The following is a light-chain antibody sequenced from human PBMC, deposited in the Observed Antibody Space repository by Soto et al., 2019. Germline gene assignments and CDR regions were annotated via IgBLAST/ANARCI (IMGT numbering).Light chain of an antibody. CDR3: RSYTSTSTRV. V-gene: IGLV2-14*01. Sequence: SARTQPDCVSASSGQSITVSCTGTSRGVRRHNYVSWYQHPPGKAPKLMISEVSNRPSGVSNRFSGSKSGNTASRTSSGLQAEDEADYYCRSYTSTSTRVFGTGTKVTVL. CDR2: EVS. J-gene: IGLJ1*01. CDR1: SRGVRRHNY.